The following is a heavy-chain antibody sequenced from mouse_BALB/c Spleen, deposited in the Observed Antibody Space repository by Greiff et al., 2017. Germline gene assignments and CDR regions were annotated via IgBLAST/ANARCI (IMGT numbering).Heavy chain of an antibody. Sequence: VQLQQSGAELVKPGASVKLSCTASGFNIKDSYMHWVKQRPEQGLEWIGRIDPANGNTKYDQKFQGKATITADTSSNTAYLQLSSLTSEDPAVYYCARRVPGAMDYWGQGTSVTVSS. CDR3: ARRVPGAMDY. CDR2: IDPANGNT. CDR1: GFNIKDSY. J-gene: IGHJ4*01. V-gene: IGHV14-3*02.